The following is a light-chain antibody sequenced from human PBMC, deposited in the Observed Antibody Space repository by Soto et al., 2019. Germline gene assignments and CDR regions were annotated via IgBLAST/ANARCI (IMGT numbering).Light chain of an antibody. Sequence: QSVLTQVASVSGSPGQSITISCTGTSSDVGNYDLVSWYQHHPGKAPKLIIYEDRNRPSGVSNRFSGSRSGDTASLTVSGLQDEDEADYYCCAYVGSSIVLFGGGTQLTVL. V-gene: IGLV2-23*01. CDR1: SSDVGNYDL. CDR3: CAYVGSSIVL. CDR2: EDR. J-gene: IGLJ2*01.